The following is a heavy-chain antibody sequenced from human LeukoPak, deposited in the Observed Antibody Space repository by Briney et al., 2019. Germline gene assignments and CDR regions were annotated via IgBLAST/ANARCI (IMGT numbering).Heavy chain of an antibody. D-gene: IGHD3-16*01. V-gene: IGHV3-30*18. CDR1: GFTFSSYA. CDR2: ISYDGRNK. CDR3: AKNHLIMTTSHFDY. Sequence: GGSLRLFCAASGFTFSSYAIHWVRQAPGKGLEWVAVISYDGRNKYYADSVKGRFTISRDNSKNTLYLQMNSLRAEDTAVYYCAKNHLIMTTSHFDYWGQGTLVTVSS. J-gene: IGHJ4*02.